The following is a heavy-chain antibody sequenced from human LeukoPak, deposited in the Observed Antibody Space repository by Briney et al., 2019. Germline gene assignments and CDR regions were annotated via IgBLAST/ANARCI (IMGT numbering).Heavy chain of an antibody. Sequence: PGGSLRLSCAASGFTFSSYALGWFRKAPGKGLDGVSGISGRGGSTYYADSVKGRFNISRDTSKNTLYLQMNSLGAEDTAAYYCAKGHVGFGELLHDYWGQGTLVTVSS. CDR2: ISGRGGST. CDR3: AKGHVGFGELLHDY. V-gene: IGHV3-23*01. J-gene: IGHJ4*02. D-gene: IGHD3-10*01. CDR1: GFTFSSYA.